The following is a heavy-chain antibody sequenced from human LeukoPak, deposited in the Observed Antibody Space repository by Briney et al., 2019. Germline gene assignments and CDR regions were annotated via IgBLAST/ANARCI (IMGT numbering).Heavy chain of an antibody. V-gene: IGHV5-51*01. D-gene: IGHD3-3*01. J-gene: IGHJ4*02. CDR2: IYPGDSDT. CDR1: GYSFTSYW. Sequence: PGESLKISCKGSGYSFTSYWIGWVRQMPGKGLEWMGIIYPGDSDTRYSPSFQGQVTISADKSISTAYLQWSSLKASDTAMYYCARLSDYDFWSGYFPDYWGQGTLVTVSS. CDR3: ARLSDYDFWSGYFPDY.